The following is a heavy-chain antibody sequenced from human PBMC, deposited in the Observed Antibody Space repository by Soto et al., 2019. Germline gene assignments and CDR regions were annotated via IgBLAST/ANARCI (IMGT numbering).Heavy chain of an antibody. CDR2: INHSGST. V-gene: IGHV4-34*01. CDR1: GGSFSGYY. CDR3: ARGRGQQRVLVYYYYGMDV. Sequence: SETLSLTCAVYGGSFSGYYWSWIRQPPGKGLEWIGEINHSGSTNYNPSLKSRVTISVDTSKNQFSLKLSSVTAADTAVYYCARGRGQQRVLVYYYYGMDVWGQGTTVTVAS. D-gene: IGHD6-13*01. J-gene: IGHJ6*02.